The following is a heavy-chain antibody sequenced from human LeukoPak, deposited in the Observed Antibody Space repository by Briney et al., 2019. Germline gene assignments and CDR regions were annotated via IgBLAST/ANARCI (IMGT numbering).Heavy chain of an antibody. J-gene: IGHJ4*02. V-gene: IGHV3-48*04. CDR1: GFTFSSYS. D-gene: IGHD3/OR15-3a*01. Sequence: GGSLRLSCAASGFTFSSYSMNWVRQAPGKGLEWVSYISSSSSTIYYADSVKGRFTISRDNAKNSLYLQMNSLRAEDTAVYYCARSVDGTALDYWGQGTLVTVSS. CDR2: ISSSSSTI. CDR3: ARSVDGTALDY.